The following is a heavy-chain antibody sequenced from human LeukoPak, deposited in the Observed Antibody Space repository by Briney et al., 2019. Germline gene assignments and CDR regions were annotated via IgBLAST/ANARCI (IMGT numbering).Heavy chain of an antibody. D-gene: IGHD6-19*01. V-gene: IGHV3-9*01. CDR2: ISWNSGSI. CDR3: ARVHYSSGWYIDY. CDR1: GFTFDDYA. Sequence: PGGSLRLSCAASGFTFDDYAMHWVRQAPGKGLEWVSGISWNSGSIGYADSVKGRFTISRDNAKNSLYLQMNSPRVEDTAAYYCARVHYSSGWYIDYWGQGTLVTVSS. J-gene: IGHJ4*02.